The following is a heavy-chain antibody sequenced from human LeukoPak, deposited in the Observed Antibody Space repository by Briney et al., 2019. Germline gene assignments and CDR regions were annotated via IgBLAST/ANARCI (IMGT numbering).Heavy chain of an antibody. CDR2: ISSSSSYI. Sequence: GGSLRLSCAASGFTFSSYSMNWVRQAPGKGLEWVSSISSSSSYIYYADSVKGRFTISRDNAKNSLYLQMNSLRAEDTAVYYCARDGAPHGYNYFDYWGQGTLVTVSS. J-gene: IGHJ4*02. D-gene: IGHD5-24*01. CDR3: ARDGAPHGYNYFDY. V-gene: IGHV3-21*01. CDR1: GFTFSSYS.